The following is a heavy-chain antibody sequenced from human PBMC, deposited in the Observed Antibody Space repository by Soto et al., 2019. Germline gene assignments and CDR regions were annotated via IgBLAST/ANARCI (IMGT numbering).Heavy chain of an antibody. CDR3: ARDYSGSHLGFGGMDV. D-gene: IGHD1-26*01. Sequence: QVQLVESGGGVVQPGRSLRLSCAASGFTFSSYAMHWVRQAPGKGLEWVAVISYDGSNKYYADSVKGRFTISRDNSKNPLYLQMNSLRAEDTAVYYCARDYSGSHLGFGGMDVWGQGTTVTVSS. V-gene: IGHV3-30-3*01. CDR2: ISYDGSNK. CDR1: GFTFSSYA. J-gene: IGHJ6*02.